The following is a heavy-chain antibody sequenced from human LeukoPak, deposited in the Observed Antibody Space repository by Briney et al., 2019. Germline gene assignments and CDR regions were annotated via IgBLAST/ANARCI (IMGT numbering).Heavy chain of an antibody. CDR2: ISSSGST. Sequence: SETLSLTCTVSVSGDSFSSYHWSWLRQPPGKGLEWIGYISSSGSTSYNTSLKSRVTISVNTSKNQFSLKLSSVTAADTAVYYCARVGRGDHTWGSYSCDHWGQGTLVSVSS. V-gene: IGHV4-59*01. D-gene: IGHD3-16*01. CDR3: ARVGRGDHTWGSYSCDH. CDR1: GDSFSSYH. J-gene: IGHJ1*01.